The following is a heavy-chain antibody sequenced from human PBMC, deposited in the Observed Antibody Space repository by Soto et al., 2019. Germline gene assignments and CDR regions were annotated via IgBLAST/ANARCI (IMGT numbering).Heavy chain of an antibody. D-gene: IGHD6-19*01. Sequence: ASVKVSCKASGYSFTRYGIGWARQAPGQGLEWMGWMNPNSGNTAYAQTFQGRVTMTRNSSISTAYMELGSLRSEDTAVYYCAREKAGLDVGGRGTTVTVS. CDR3: AREKAGLDV. V-gene: IGHV1-8*01. CDR1: GYSFTRYG. CDR2: MNPNSGNT. J-gene: IGHJ6*02.